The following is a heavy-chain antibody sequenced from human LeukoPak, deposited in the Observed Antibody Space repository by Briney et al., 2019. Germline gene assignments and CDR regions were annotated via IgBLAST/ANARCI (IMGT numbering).Heavy chain of an antibody. CDR3: ARGRYCSGGSCVPHFDY. CDR2: INPNSGGT. CDR1: GYTFTGYY. V-gene: IGHV1-2*02. J-gene: IGHJ4*02. Sequence: GASVKVSCTPSGYTFTGYYMHWVRQAPGQGLEWMGWINPNSGGTNYAQKFQGRVTMTRDTSISTAYMELSRLRSDDTAVYYCARGRYCSGGSCVPHFDYWGQGTLVTVSS. D-gene: IGHD2-15*01.